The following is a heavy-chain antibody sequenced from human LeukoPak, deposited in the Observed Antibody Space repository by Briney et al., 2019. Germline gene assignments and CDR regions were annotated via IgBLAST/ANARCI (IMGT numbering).Heavy chain of an antibody. CDR1: GGTFSSYA. V-gene: IGHV1-69*04. Sequence: SVKVSCKASGGTFSSYAISWVRQAPGQGLEWMGRIIPILGIANYAQKFQGRVTITADESTSTAYMELSSLRSEDTAVYYCARLAMTTVPYYYYYMDVWGKGTTVTVSS. CDR2: IIPILGIA. D-gene: IGHD4-11*01. J-gene: IGHJ6*03. CDR3: ARLAMTTVPYYYYYMDV.